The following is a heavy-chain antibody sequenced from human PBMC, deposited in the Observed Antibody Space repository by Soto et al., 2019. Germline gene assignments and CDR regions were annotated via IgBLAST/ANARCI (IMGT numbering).Heavy chain of an antibody. J-gene: IGHJ3*02. CDR3: ARGAQRYNWNDDAFDI. CDR1: GYTFTSYG. V-gene: IGHV1-18*01. D-gene: IGHD1-1*01. Sequence: VKVSCKASGYTFTSYGISWVRQAPGQGLEWMGWISAYNGNTNYAQKLQGRVTMTTDTSTSTAYMELRSLRSDDTAVYYCARGAQRYNWNDDAFDIWGQGTMVSVSS. CDR2: ISAYNGNT.